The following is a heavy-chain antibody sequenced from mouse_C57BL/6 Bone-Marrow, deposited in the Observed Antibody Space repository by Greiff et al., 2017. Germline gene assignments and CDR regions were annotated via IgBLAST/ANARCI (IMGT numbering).Heavy chain of an antibody. Sequence: EVQLQESGPELVKPGDSVKISCKASGYSFTGYFMNWVMQSHGKSLAWIGRINPYNGDTFYNQKFKGKATLTVDKSSSTDHMEIRSMTSEDSAVYYCARSLLLRSTRRAMDYWGQGTSVTVSS. CDR3: ARSLLLRSTRRAMDY. D-gene: IGHD1-1*01. CDR1: GYSFTGYF. V-gene: IGHV1-20*01. CDR2: INPYNGDT. J-gene: IGHJ4*01.